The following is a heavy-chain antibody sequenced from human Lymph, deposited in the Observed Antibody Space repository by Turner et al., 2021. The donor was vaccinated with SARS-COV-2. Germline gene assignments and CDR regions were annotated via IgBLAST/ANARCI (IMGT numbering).Heavy chain of an antibody. V-gene: IGHV1-69*04. CDR3: ARGRLDSFGGGYYSWFDP. Sequence: QVQLVQSGAEVKKPGSSVKVSCKASGGTFSSYAINWVRQAPGQGLEWMGRIIPILGIANYAQKFQGRVTITADKSTSIAYMELSSLRSEDTAVYYCARGRLDSFGGGYYSWFDPWGQGTLVTVSS. J-gene: IGHJ5*02. CDR1: GGTFSSYA. D-gene: IGHD1-26*01. CDR2: IIPILGIA.